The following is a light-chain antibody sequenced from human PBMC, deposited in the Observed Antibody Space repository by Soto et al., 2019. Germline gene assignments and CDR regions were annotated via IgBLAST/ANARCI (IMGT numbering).Light chain of an antibody. Sequence: QSALTQPRSVSGSPGQSVTISCTGTSSDVGGYNYVSWYQQHPGNAPKLMIYDVSTRPSGVPDRFSGSKSGNTASLTISGRQAEDEADYHCCSYAGIYAWIFGGGTKVTVL. CDR2: DVS. V-gene: IGLV2-11*01. CDR1: SSDVGGYNY. CDR3: CSYAGIYAWI. J-gene: IGLJ2*01.